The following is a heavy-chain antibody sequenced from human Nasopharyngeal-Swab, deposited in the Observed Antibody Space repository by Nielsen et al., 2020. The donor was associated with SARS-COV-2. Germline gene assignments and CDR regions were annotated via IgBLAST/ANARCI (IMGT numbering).Heavy chain of an antibody. D-gene: IGHD4-23*01. CDR2: ISWNSGSI. V-gene: IGHV3-9*01. CDR3: ARDESPRLRWLDY. J-gene: IGHJ4*02. Sequence: SLKISCAASGFTFDDYAMHWVRQAPGKGLEWVSGISWNSGSIGYADSVKGRFTISRDNAKNSLYLQMNSLRAEDTALYYCARDESPRLRWLDYWGQGTLVTVSS. CDR1: GFTFDDYA.